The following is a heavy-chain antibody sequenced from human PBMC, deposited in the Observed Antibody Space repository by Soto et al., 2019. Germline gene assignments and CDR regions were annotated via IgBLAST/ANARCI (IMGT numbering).Heavy chain of an antibody. CDR3: ALWLGEIFDY. Sequence: QVQLVESGGGVVQPGRSLRLSCAASGFTFSSYGMHWVRQAPGKGLEWVAVISYDGSNKYYADSVKGRFTISRDNSKNTLYLQMNSLRAEGTAVYYCALWLGEIFDYWGQGTLVTVSS. D-gene: IGHD3-10*01. J-gene: IGHJ4*02. CDR2: ISYDGSNK. CDR1: GFTFSSYG. V-gene: IGHV3-30*03.